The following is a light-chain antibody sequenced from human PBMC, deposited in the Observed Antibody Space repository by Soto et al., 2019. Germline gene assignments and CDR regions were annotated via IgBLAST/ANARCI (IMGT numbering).Light chain of an antibody. Sequence: QSGLTQPASVSGSPGQSITISCTGTSSDVGGYNYVSWYQQHPGKAPKLMIYEVSNRPSGVSNRFSGSKSGNTASLTISGLQAEDEADYYCSSYTSSSTLYVFGTGTKLTVL. CDR2: EVS. CDR3: SSYTSSSTLYV. J-gene: IGLJ1*01. V-gene: IGLV2-14*01. CDR1: SSDVGGYNY.